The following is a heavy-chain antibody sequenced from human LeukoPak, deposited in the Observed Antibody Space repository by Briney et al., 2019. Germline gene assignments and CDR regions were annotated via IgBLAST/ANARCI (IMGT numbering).Heavy chain of an antibody. CDR1: GFTFSSYA. J-gene: IGHJ5*02. Sequence: GGALRLFCAASGFTFSSYAMSWVRQAPGKGLEWVSAISFSGTNTYYADSVKGRFTISRDNLKTTLTLQMNSLGAEDTAVYFCAKEVKAATTWFDPWGQGTLVTVSS. CDR3: AKEVKAATTWFDP. V-gene: IGHV3-23*01. CDR2: ISFSGTNT. D-gene: IGHD6-25*01.